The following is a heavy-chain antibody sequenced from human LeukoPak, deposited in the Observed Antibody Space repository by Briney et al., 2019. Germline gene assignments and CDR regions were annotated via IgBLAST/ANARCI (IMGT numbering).Heavy chain of an antibody. Sequence: PSETLSLTCAVYGGSFSGYYWSWIRQPPGKGLEWIGEINHSGSTNYNPSLKSRVTISVDTSKNQFSLKLSSVTAADTAVYYCARKRGTMIVVAQCIDYWGQGTLVTVSS. V-gene: IGHV4-34*01. CDR2: INHSGST. D-gene: IGHD3-22*01. CDR1: GGSFSGYY. CDR3: ARKRGTMIVVAQCIDY. J-gene: IGHJ4*02.